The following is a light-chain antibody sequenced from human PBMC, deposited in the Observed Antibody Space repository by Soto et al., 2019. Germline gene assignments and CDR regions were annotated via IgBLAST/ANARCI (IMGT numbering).Light chain of an antibody. J-gene: IGLJ2*01. Sequence: QSVLTQPASVSGSPGQSITISCTGTSSDVGAYNYVSWYQQHPRKVPRLVIYEVSPRPSGVSNRFSGSKSGNTASLTISGLQAEDEANYYCGSHTSSSPLVFGGGTKLTVL. CDR1: SSDVGAYNY. CDR2: EVS. CDR3: GSHTSSSPLV. V-gene: IGLV2-14*01.